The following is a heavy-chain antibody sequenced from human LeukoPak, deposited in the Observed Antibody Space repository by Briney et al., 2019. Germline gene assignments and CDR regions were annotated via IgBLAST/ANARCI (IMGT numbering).Heavy chain of an antibody. CDR2: IRYDGSNK. CDR1: GFTFSSCG. J-gene: IGHJ4*02. CDR3: AQMALVQPFAY. V-gene: IGHV3-30*02. D-gene: IGHD2-2*01. Sequence: GGSLRLSCAASGFTFSSCGMHWVRQAPGKGLEWVAFIRYDGSNKYYADSVKGRFTISRDNSKNTVYLQMNSLKAEDTAVYYCAQMALVQPFAYSAQGTLVTVSS.